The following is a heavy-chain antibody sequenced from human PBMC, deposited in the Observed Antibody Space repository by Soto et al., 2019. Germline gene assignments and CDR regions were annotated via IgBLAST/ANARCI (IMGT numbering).Heavy chain of an antibody. J-gene: IGHJ4*02. V-gene: IGHV3-23*01. CDR2: ISGSGGST. Sequence: EVQLLESGGGLVQPGGSLRLSCAASGFTFSSYAMSWVRQAPGKGLEWVSAISGSGGSTYYADSVKGRFTISRDNSKNTLYMQMNSRRAEDTAVYYCANDLTAYDFVNQRIDYWGQGTLVTVSS. D-gene: IGHD6-25*01. CDR3: ANDLTAYDFVNQRIDY. CDR1: GFTFSSYA.